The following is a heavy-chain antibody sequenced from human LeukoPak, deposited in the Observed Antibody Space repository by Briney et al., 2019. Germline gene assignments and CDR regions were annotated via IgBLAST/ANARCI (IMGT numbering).Heavy chain of an antibody. D-gene: IGHD6-19*01. J-gene: IGHJ4*02. CDR1: GYTFTTCD. V-gene: IGHV1-8*01. CDR3: TRGSSGRRDN. CDR2: MNPNSGNT. Sequence: ASVKFSCKASGYTFTTCDINWVRQAPGQGLEWMGWMNPNSGNTGYGQSFQGRITMTGDISIGTAYMELSNLTSEDTAIYYCTRGSSGRRDNWGQGTLVTVSA.